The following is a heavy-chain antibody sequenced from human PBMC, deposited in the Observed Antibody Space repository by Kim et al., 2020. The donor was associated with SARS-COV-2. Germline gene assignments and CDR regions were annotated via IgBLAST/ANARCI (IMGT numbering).Heavy chain of an antibody. CDR2: YN. Sequence: YNDYAVSVKSRITINPDTSKNQFSLQLNSVTPEDTAVYYCARGWDSYGMDVWGQGTTVTVSS. D-gene: IGHD6-19*01. V-gene: IGHV6-1*01. CDR3: ARGWDSYGMDV. J-gene: IGHJ6*02.